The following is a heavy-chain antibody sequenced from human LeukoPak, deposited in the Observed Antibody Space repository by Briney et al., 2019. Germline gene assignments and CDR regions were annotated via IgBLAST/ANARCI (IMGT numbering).Heavy chain of an antibody. V-gene: IGHV3-74*01. CDR1: GFTSSNYW. Sequence: GSLRLSCAASGFTSSNYWMHWVRQAPGKGLVWVSRISSDESITSYADSVKGRFTISRDNAKNTLFLQMNGLRAEDTAVYYCARVSLSSGCLSNWGQGTLVTVSS. D-gene: IGHD6-19*01. CDR2: ISSDESIT. J-gene: IGHJ4*02. CDR3: ARVSLSSGCLSN.